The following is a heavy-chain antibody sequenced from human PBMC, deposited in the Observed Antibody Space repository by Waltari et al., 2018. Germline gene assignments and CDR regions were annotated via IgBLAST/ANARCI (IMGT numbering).Heavy chain of an antibody. J-gene: IGHJ3*02. CDR2: IAYDGSNN. CDR3: AKDGVTGTGGTDAFDI. Sequence: QVQLVESGGGVVQPGRSLRLSCAASGFTFSSYGMHWVRQAPGKGLEWVAVIAYDGSNNDYADSVKGRFTISRDNSKNTLYLQMNSLRAEDTAVYYCAKDGVTGTGGTDAFDIWGQGTMVTVSS. V-gene: IGHV3-30*18. CDR1: GFTFSSYG. D-gene: IGHD1-20*01.